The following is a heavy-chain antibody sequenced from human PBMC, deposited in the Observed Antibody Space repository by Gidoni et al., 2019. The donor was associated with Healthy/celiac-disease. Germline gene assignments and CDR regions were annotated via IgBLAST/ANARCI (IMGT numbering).Heavy chain of an antibody. D-gene: IGHD2-2*01. CDR1: GLTFSSYW. CDR2: IKQDGSEK. V-gene: IGHV3-7*01. Sequence: EVQLVESGGGLVQPGGSLRLSCVVSGLTFSSYWMSWVRQAPGKGLEWVANIKQDGSEKYYMDSVKGRFTISRDNAKNSLFLQMNSLRAGDTAVYYCARVFPPDDWFDPWGQGTLVTVSS. CDR3: ARVFPPDDWFDP. J-gene: IGHJ5*02.